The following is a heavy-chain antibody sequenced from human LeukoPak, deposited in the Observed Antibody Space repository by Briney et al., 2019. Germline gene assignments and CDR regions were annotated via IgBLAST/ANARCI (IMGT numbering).Heavy chain of an antibody. J-gene: IGHJ4*02. Sequence: GGSLRLSCAASGFAFSNYAMSWVRQAPGKGLEWVSSLSGGGDSRYYADSVMGRFTISRDNSENTLYLQMNSLRAEDTAVYYCAKAVRSMVTGGGYFDSWGQGTLVTVSS. CDR3: AKAVRSMVTGGGYFDS. CDR2: LSGGGDSR. V-gene: IGHV3-23*01. CDR1: GFAFSNYA. D-gene: IGHD3-10*01.